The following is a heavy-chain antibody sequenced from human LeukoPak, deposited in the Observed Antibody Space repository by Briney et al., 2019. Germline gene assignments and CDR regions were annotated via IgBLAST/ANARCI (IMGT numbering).Heavy chain of an antibody. V-gene: IGHV3-30-3*01. CDR2: ISYDGSNK. D-gene: IGHD3-22*01. J-gene: IGHJ4*02. CDR3: ARGADYYDTSRYQYYFDY. CDR1: GFTFSSYA. Sequence: GGSLRLSCAASGFTFSSYAMHWVRQAPGKGLEWVAIISYDGSNKYYADSVKGRFTISRDNSKNTLYLQMNSLRVEDTAMYYCARGADYYDTSRYQYYFDYWGQGTLVTVSS.